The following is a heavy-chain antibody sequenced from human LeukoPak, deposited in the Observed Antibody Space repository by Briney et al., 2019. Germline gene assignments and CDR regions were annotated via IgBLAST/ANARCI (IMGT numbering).Heavy chain of an antibody. J-gene: IGHJ3*02. CDR3: ARHVAVRGWELLGAFDI. CDR1: GGSISSSSYY. Sequence: PSETLSLTCTVSGGSISSSSYYWGWIRQPPGKGLEWIGSIYYSGSTYYNPSLKSRVTISADMSKNQLSLKLSSVTAADTAVYYCARHVAVRGWELLGAFDIWGQGTMITVSS. CDR2: IYYSGST. D-gene: IGHD1-26*01. V-gene: IGHV4-39*01.